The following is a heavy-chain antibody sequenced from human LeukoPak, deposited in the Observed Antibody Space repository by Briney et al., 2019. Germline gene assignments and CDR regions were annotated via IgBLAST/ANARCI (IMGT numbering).Heavy chain of an antibody. CDR3: ARHRRITMVRGHYYYMDV. V-gene: IGHV4-34*01. CDR1: GGSFTTYY. D-gene: IGHD3-10*01. J-gene: IGHJ6*03. CDR2: INHTGTT. Sequence: SETLSLTCAVYGGSFTTYYWNWIRQSPGKGLEWIGEINHTGTTNYNPSLKSRFTISVDTSKNQLSLKLSSVTAADTAVYYCARHRRITMVRGHYYYMDVWGKGTTVTISS.